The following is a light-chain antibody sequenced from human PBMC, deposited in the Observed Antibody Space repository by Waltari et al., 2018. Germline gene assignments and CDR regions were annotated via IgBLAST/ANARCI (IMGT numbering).Light chain of an antibody. CDR3: SSYAGSNNLV. Sequence: QSALTQPPSASGSPGQSVTISCTGTSSDIGGYKYVSWYRQHPGKGPKLLIYEVSKRPPGVPNRFSGSKSGTTASLTVSGLQAEDEADYYCSSYAGSNNLVFGTGTKVTVL. CDR1: SSDIGGYKY. CDR2: EVS. V-gene: IGLV2-8*01. J-gene: IGLJ1*01.